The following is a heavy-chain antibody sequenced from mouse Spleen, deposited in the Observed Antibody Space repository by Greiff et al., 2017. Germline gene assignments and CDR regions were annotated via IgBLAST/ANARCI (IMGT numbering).Heavy chain of an antibody. J-gene: IGHJ4*01. CDR2: INPNNGGT. Sequence: EVQLQQSGPELVKPGASVKMSCKASGYTFTDYNMHWVKQSHGKSLEWIGYINPNNGGTSYNQKFKGKATLTVNKSSSTAYMELRSLTSEDSAVYYCASHYGYDYYYAMDYWGQGTSVTVSS. CDR1: GYTFTDYN. CDR3: ASHYGYDYYYAMDY. V-gene: IGHV1-22*01. D-gene: IGHD2-2*01.